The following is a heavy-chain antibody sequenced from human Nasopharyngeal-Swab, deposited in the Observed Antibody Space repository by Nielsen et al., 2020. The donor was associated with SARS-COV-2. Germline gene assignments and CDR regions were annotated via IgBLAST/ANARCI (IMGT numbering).Heavy chain of an antibody. CDR1: GFTFSSYS. CDR3: ARVAYTAILFDYYYYMDV. J-gene: IGHJ6*03. Sequence: GESLKISCAASGFTFSSYSMNWVRQAPGKGLEWVSSISSSRNYIYYADSVKGRFTISIDNAKNSLSLQMNSLRAEDTAVYYCARVAYTAILFDYYYYMDVWGKGTTVTVSS. V-gene: IGHV3-21*01. CDR2: ISSSRNYI. D-gene: IGHD5-18*01.